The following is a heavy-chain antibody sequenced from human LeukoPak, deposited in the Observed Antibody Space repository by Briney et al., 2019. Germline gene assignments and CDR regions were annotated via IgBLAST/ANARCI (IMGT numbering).Heavy chain of an antibody. V-gene: IGHV3-23*01. CDR2: ISGSGGST. J-gene: IGHJ5*02. CDR3: AKLPIVVVVAATWWFDP. Sequence: GGSLRLSCAASGFTFSSYAMGWVRQAPGKGLEWVSGISGSGGSTYYADSVKGRFTISRDNSKNTLYLQMSSLRAEDTAVYYCAKLPIVVVVAATWWFDPWGQGTLVTVSS. D-gene: IGHD2-15*01. CDR1: GFTFSSYA.